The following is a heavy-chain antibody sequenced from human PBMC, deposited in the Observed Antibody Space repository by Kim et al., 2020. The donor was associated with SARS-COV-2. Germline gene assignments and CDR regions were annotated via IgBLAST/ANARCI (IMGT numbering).Heavy chain of an antibody. V-gene: IGHV3-9*01. J-gene: IGHJ6*02. CDR2: ISWNSGSI. CDR3: AKDMVGGEISEQQLDPHLNYYYYYGMDV. Sequence: GGSLRLSCAASGFTFDDYAMHWVRQAPGKGLEWVSGISWNSGSIGYADSVKGRFTISRDNAKNSLYLQMNSLRAEDTALYYCAKDMVGGEISEQQLDPHLNYYYYYGMDVWGQGTTVTVSS. CDR1: GFTFDDYA. D-gene: IGHD6-13*01.